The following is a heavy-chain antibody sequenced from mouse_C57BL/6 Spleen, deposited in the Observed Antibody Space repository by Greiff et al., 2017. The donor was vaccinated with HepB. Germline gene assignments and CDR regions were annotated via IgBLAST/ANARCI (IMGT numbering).Heavy chain of an antibody. CDR1: GFTFSSYA. V-gene: IGHV5-4*01. CDR3: ARYYYGSSNYFDY. Sequence: DVHLVESGGGLVKPGGSLKLSCAASGFTFSSYAMSWVRQTPEKRLEWVATISDGGSYTYYPDNVKGRFTISRDNAKNNLYLQMSHLKSEDTAMYYFARYYYGSSNYFDYWGQGTTLTVSS. CDR2: ISDGGSYT. J-gene: IGHJ2*01. D-gene: IGHD1-1*01.